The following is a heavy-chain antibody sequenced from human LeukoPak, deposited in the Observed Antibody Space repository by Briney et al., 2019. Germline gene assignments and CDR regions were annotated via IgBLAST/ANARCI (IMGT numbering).Heavy chain of an antibody. D-gene: IGHD1-26*01. CDR2: ISGSGGST. Sequence: GGSLRLSCAASGFTFSSYAMSWVRQAPGKGLEWVSAISGSGGSTYYADSVKGRFTISRDNPKNTLYLQMNSLRVEDTAVYYCAKVWEGATRGSPNYWGQGTLVTVSS. V-gene: IGHV3-23*01. CDR3: AKVWEGATRGSPNY. CDR1: GFTFSSYA. J-gene: IGHJ4*02.